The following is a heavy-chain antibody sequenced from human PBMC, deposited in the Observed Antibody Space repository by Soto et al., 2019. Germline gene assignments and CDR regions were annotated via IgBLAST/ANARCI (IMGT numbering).Heavy chain of an antibody. V-gene: IGHV3-15*01. Sequence: GGSLRLSCAASGFTFSNAWMSWVRQAPGKGLEWVGRIKSKTDGGTTDYAAPVKGRFTISRDDSKNTLYLQMNSLKTEDTAVYYCTTHFDWFHPKCCAFDIWGQGTMVTVSS. D-gene: IGHD3-9*01. J-gene: IGHJ3*02. CDR1: GFTFSNAW. CDR3: TTHFDWFHPKCCAFDI. CDR2: IKSKTDGGTT.